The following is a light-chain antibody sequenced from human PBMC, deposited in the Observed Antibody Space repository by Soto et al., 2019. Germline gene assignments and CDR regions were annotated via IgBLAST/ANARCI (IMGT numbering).Light chain of an antibody. CDR1: QGIISY. CDR3: QQVNSYPVP. J-gene: IGKJ5*01. V-gene: IGKV1-9*01. Sequence: DIQLTQSPSFLSASVGDRVTITCRASQGIISYFAWYQQKQGKAPKLLIYAASTLQSWVPARFSGSGPGTEFTLTISSLQPEDCATSYCQQVNSYPVPVGQGTRLEIK. CDR2: AAS.